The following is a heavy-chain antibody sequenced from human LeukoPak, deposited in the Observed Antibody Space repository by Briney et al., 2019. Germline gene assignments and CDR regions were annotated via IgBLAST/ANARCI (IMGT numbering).Heavy chain of an antibody. V-gene: IGHV5-10-1*01. CDR2: IDPSDSYT. CDR3: ARQDF. Sequence: GESLRISCKVSGYSFTTYWISWVRQMPGKGLEWMGRIDPSDSYTDYAPSFQGHVTISADRSLSTPYLQWYSLKASDTAMYYCARQDFWGQGTLVTVSS. J-gene: IGHJ4*02. CDR1: GYSFTTYW.